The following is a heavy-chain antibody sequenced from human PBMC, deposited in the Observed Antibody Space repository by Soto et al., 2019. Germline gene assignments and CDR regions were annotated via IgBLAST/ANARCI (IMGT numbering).Heavy chain of an antibody. CDR1: GGTFSSYA. CDR2: IIPIFGTA. CDR3: ARAPYSNYVYNWFDP. D-gene: IGHD4-4*01. Sequence: SVKVSCKASGGTFSSYAISWVRQAPGQGLEWVGGIIPIFGTANYAQKFQGRVTITADESTSTAYMELSSLRSEDTAVYYCARAPYSNYVYNWFDPWGQGTLVTVSS. J-gene: IGHJ5*02. V-gene: IGHV1-69*13.